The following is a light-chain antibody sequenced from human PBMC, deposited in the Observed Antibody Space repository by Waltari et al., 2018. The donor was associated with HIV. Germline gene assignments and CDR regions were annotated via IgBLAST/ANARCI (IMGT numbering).Light chain of an antibody. CDR3: QQYYSAPPT. Sequence: DIVMTQSPDSMAESLGERATINCKSSQSVLYSSNNKNYLAWHQHKPGQPPKLLIYWASTLESGVPARFSGSGSGADFTLTIISLQAEDVAVYDCQQYYSAPPTFGQGTKLEIK. CDR1: QSVLYSSNNKNY. V-gene: IGKV4-1*01. J-gene: IGKJ2*01. CDR2: WAS.